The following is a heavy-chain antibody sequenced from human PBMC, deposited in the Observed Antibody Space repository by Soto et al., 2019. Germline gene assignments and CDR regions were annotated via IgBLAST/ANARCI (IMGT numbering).Heavy chain of an antibody. D-gene: IGHD3-10*01. V-gene: IGHV3-30*01. J-gene: IGHJ4*02. CDR1: GFTFSSHS. CDR2: ISYDGRIK. CDR3: AREWSTSGDLDY. Sequence: QVQLVESGGGVVQPGGTLRHSCAPSGFTFSSHSIQWVRQAPGKGLEWVAVISYDGRIKYYSDYVRGRCTISRDNSKHTAYLQMNSLRAEDTAVFYCAREWSTSGDLDYWGQGTLVIVSS.